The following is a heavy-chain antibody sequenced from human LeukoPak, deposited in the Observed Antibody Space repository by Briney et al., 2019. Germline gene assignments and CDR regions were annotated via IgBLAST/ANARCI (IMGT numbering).Heavy chain of an antibody. Sequence: SSGTLSLTCAVSGGSVSSGNWWSWVRQSPGKGLEWIGEVFHSGSTNYNPSLKSRVTISVDTSKNQFSLKLSSVTAADTAVYYCARAMIDYSNDAFDIWGQGTMVTVSS. J-gene: IGHJ3*02. CDR3: ARAMIDYSNDAFDI. D-gene: IGHD4-11*01. CDR2: VFHSGST. CDR1: GGSVSSGNW. V-gene: IGHV4-4*02.